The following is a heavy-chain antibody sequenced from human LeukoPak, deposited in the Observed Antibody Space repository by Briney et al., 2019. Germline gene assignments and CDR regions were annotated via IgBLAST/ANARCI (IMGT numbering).Heavy chain of an antibody. Sequence: PSEPLSLTCTVSGGSISSSSYYWGWIRQPPGKGLEWIGSIYYSGSTYYNPSLESRVTISVDTSKTQFSLKLSSVTAADTAVYYCARDSGGEFDIWGQGTMVTVSS. CDR2: IYYSGST. V-gene: IGHV4-39*07. D-gene: IGHD3-10*01. CDR1: GGSISSSSYY. J-gene: IGHJ3*02. CDR3: ARDSGGEFDI.